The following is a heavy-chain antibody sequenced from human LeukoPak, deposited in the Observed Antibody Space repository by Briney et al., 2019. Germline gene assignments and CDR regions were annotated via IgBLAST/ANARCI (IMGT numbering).Heavy chain of an antibody. CDR1: GYTFTSYD. V-gene: IGHV1-8*01. CDR2: MKPNSGNT. D-gene: IGHD3-22*01. J-gene: IGHJ4*02. Sequence: ASVKVSCKASGYTFTSYDINWVRQATGQGLEWMGWMKPNSGNTGYAQKFQGRVTMTRNTSISTAYMELSSLRSEDTAVYYCARGPPYSSGYYHIDYWGQGTLVTVSS. CDR3: ARGPPYSSGYYHIDY.